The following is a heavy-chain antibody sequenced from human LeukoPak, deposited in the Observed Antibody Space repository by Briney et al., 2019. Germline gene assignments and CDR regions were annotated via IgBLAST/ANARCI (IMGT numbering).Heavy chain of an antibody. CDR1: GFTVSSKY. CDR3: ARGVGDIYYYYYMDV. Sequence: MAGGSLRLSCAASGFTVSSKYMSWVRQAPGKGLEWVSSISSSSSYIYYADSVKGRFTISRDNAMNSLYLQMNSLRAEDTAVYYCARGVGDIYYYYYMDVWGKGTTVTVSS. J-gene: IGHJ6*03. CDR2: ISSSSSYI. D-gene: IGHD2-21*01. V-gene: IGHV3-21*01.